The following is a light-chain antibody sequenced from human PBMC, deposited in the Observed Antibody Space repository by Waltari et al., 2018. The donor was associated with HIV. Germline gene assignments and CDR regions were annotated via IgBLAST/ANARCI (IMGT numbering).Light chain of an antibody. CDR1: SSDVGSYNI. J-gene: IGLJ3*02. CDR3: CSYAGSTTWL. V-gene: IGLV2-23*01. CDR2: EDD. Sequence: SALTQPASVSGSPGQAITVSCTGSSSDVGSYNIVSWYQQHPGKAPKLMIYEDDKRPSGVSNRFSGSKSGNTASLTISGLQAEDEADYYCCSYAGSTTWLFGGGTKLTVL.